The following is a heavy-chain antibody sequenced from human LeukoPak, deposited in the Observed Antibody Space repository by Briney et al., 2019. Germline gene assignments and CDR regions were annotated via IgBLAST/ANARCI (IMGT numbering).Heavy chain of an antibody. CDR3: ARHGYYYDSSGYYWPYYYYGMDV. D-gene: IGHD3-22*01. CDR1: GGSISSYY. J-gene: IGHJ6*02. V-gene: IGHV4-59*08. Sequence: SDTLSLTCTVSGGSISSYYWSWIRQPPGKGLEWIGYIYCSGSTNYNPSLKSRVTISVDPSTNQFSLKLSSVTAADTAVYYCARHGYYYDSSGYYWPYYYYGMDVWGQGTTVTVSS. CDR2: IYCSGST.